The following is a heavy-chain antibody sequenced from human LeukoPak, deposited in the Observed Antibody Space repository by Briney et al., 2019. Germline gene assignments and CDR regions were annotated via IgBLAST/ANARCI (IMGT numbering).Heavy chain of an antibody. D-gene: IGHD3-10*01. CDR1: GGSISSYY. V-gene: IGHV4-59*01. CDR3: AWFGEFDDY. Sequence: SETLSLTCTVSGGSISSYYWSWIRQPPGKGLEWIGYIYYSGSTNYNPSLKSRVTISVDTSKNQFSLKLSSVTAADTTVYYCAWFGEFDDYWGQGTPVTVSS. CDR2: IYYSGST. J-gene: IGHJ4*02.